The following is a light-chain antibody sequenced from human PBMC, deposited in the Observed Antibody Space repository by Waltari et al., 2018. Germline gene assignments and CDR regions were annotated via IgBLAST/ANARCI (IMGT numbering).Light chain of an antibody. J-gene: IGKJ2*01. V-gene: IGKV1-5*03. CDR3: QQYNSYST. Sequence: DIQMTQSPSTLSASVGDRVTITCRASQSVTTWLAWYQQKPGKAPKLLIYQVSSLESGVPSRFSGSGSGTEFTLTISSLQPEDFATYYCQQYNSYSTFGQGTKLEIK. CDR2: QVS. CDR1: QSVTTW.